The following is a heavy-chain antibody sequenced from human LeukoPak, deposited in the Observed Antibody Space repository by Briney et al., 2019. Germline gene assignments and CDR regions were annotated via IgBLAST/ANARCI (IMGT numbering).Heavy chain of an antibody. CDR2: IYTSGST. V-gene: IGHV4-61*02. CDR3: ATELYYDILTGYVDDY. CDR1: GGSISSGSYY. J-gene: IGHJ4*02. D-gene: IGHD3-9*01. Sequence: PSQTLSLTCTVSGGSISSGSYYWSWIRQPAGKGVEWIGRIYTSGSTNYNPSLKSRVTISVDTSKNQFSLKLSSVTAADTAVYYCATELYYDILTGYVDDYWGQGTLVTVSS.